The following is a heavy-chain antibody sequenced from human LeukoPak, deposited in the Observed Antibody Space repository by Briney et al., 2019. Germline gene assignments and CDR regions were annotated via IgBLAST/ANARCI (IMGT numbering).Heavy chain of an antibody. CDR2: IYYNGNT. V-gene: IGHV4-59*01. CDR3: ARDRNYLFDY. Sequence: SETLSLTXTVSGGSISSYYWSWIRQTPGKGLEWVGYIYYNGNTDYNPSLKSRVTISVDTSKNQFSLKLTSVTAADTAVYYCARDRNYLFDYWGQGTLVTVSS. CDR1: GGSISSYY. D-gene: IGHD5-24*01. J-gene: IGHJ4*02.